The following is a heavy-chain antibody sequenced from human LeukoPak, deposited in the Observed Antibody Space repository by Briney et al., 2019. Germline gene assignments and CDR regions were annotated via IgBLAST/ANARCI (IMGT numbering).Heavy chain of an antibody. D-gene: IGHD2-8*02. V-gene: IGHV3-23*01. CDR2: IFPSGGEI. Sequence: GGSLRLACAASGFTFSTFAMIWVRQPPGKGLEWVSSIFPSGGEIHYADSVRGRFTISRDNSKSTLSLQMNSLRAEDTAIYYCATYRQVLLPFESWGQGTLVTVSS. CDR1: GFTFSTFA. CDR3: ATYRQVLLPFES. J-gene: IGHJ4*02.